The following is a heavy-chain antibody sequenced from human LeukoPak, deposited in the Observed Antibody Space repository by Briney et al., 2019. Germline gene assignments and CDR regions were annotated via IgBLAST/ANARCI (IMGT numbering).Heavy chain of an antibody. J-gene: IGHJ3*02. D-gene: IGHD3-16*01. CDR3: ARDRGWGTFDI. CDR2: INSDGSST. CDR1: GFTFSTSW. V-gene: IGHV3-74*01. Sequence: GGSLRLSCAASGFTFSTSWMYWGRQAPGKGPFWVSRINSDGSSTNYADSVKGRFTISRDNAKNTLYLQLNSLRAEDTAVYYCARDRGWGTFDIWGQGTMVTVSS.